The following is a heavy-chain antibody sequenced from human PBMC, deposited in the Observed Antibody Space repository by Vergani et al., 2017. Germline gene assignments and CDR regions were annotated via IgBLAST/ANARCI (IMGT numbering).Heavy chain of an antibody. J-gene: IGHJ6*02. V-gene: IGHV5-10-1*01. CDR2: IDPSDSYT. CDR3: ARRGXIAARGPQYYYYYYGMDV. CDR1: GYSFTSYW. Sequence: EVQLVQSGAEVKKPGESLRISCKGSGYSFTSYWISWVRQMPGKGLEWMGRIDPSDSYTNYSPSFQGHVTISADKSISTAYLQWSSLKASDTAMYYCARRGXIAARGPQYYYYYYGMDVWGQGTTVTVSS. D-gene: IGHD6-6*01.